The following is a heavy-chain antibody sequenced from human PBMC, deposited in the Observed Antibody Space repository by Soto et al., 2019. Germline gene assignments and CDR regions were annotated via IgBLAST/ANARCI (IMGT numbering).Heavy chain of an antibody. J-gene: IGHJ4*02. D-gene: IGHD3-10*01. CDR3: AGGLERFGEFPIDY. V-gene: IGHV3-30-3*01. CDR1: GFTFSSYA. CDR2: ISYDGSNN. Sequence: QVQLVESGGRVVQPGRSLSLSCAASGFTFSSYAMHCVRQAPGKGLEWVAVISYDGSNNYYADSVKGRFTISRDNSKNTLYVQMNSLRADDTAVYYCAGGLERFGEFPIDYWGQGTLVTVSS.